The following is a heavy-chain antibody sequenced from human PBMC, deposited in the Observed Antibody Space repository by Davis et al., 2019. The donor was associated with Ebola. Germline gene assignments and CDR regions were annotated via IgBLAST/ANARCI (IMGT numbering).Heavy chain of an antibody. D-gene: IGHD3-16*01. CDR3: ARDSPYYYGIDV. CDR2: IWYDGSNK. J-gene: IGHJ6*02. Sequence: GESLKISCAASGFTFSSYGMHWVRQAPGKGLEWVAVIWYDGSNKYYADSVKGRFTISRDNSKNTLYLQMNSLRAEDTAVYYCARDSPYYYGIDVWGQGTTVTVSS. V-gene: IGHV3-33*01. CDR1: GFTFSSYG.